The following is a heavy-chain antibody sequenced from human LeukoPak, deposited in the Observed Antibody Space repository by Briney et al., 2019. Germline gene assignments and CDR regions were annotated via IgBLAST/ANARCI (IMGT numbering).Heavy chain of an antibody. D-gene: IGHD2-2*01. V-gene: IGHV4-34*01. CDR1: GGSFSGYY. J-gene: IGHJ5*02. Sequence: PSETLSLTCAVYGGSFSGYYWSWIRQPLGKGLEWIGEINHSGSTNYNPSLRSRVTISVDTSKNQFSLKLSSVTAADTAVYYCVRARYCSSTSCYALGLDWFDPWGQGTLVTVSS. CDR2: INHSGST. CDR3: VRARYCSSTSCYALGLDWFDP.